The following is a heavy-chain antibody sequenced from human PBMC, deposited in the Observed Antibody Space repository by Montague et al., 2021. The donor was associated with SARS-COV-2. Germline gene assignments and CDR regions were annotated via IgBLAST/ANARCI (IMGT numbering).Heavy chain of an antibody. D-gene: IGHD1-1*01. Sequence: CAISGDSVSSNSATWNWVRQSPSRGLEWLGRTYYRSKWYNDYAVSLRGRVTIHPDTSKNQFSLQLNSVTPEDTAIYYRTSGREGNYNVMDVWGQGTTVTVSS. V-gene: IGHV6-1*01. J-gene: IGHJ6*02. CDR2: TYYRSKWYN. CDR1: GDSVSSNSAT. CDR3: TSGREGNYNVMDV.